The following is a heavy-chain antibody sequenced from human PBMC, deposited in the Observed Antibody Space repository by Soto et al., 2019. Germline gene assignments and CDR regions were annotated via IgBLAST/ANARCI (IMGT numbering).Heavy chain of an antibody. CDR3: ASPSSSGWYDNYFDY. J-gene: IGHJ4*02. CDR1: GGTFSSYA. CDR2: IIPIFGTA. D-gene: IGHD6-19*01. Sequence: QVQLVQSGAEVKKPGTSVKVSCKASGGTFSSYAISWVRQTRGQGLEWMGGIIPIFGTANYAQKFQGRVTITADESTSTAYMELSSLRSEDTAVYYCASPSSSGWYDNYFDYWGQGTLVTVSS. V-gene: IGHV1-69*01.